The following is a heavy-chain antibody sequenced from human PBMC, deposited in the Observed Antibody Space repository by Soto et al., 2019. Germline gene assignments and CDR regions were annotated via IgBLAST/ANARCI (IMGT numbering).Heavy chain of an antibody. CDR3: ARDHYVYDILTGYGYYYGMAV. V-gene: IGHV4-34*09. Sequence: PSETLSLTCAVYGGSFSGDDWTWIRQPPGTGLEWTGYINHSGSTNYSPSLKSRVTISVDTSKNQFSLKLSSVTAADTAVYYCARDHYVYDILTGYGYYYGMAVWGQGTTVT. D-gene: IGHD3-9*01. J-gene: IGHJ6*02. CDR2: INHSGST. CDR1: GGSFSGDD.